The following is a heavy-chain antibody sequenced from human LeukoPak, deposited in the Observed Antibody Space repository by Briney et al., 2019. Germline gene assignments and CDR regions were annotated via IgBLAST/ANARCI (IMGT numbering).Heavy chain of an antibody. J-gene: IGHJ4*02. CDR2: INPNSGGT. CDR3: AGEGGYYYDSSGSEAPFDY. CDR1: GYTFTGYY. V-gene: IGHV1-2*02. Sequence: ASVKVSCKASGYTFTGYYMHWVRQAPGQGLEWMGWINPNSGGTNYAQKFQGRVTMTRDTSISTAYMELSRLRSDDTAVYYCAGEGGYYYDSSGSEAPFDYWGQGTLVTVSS. D-gene: IGHD3-22*01.